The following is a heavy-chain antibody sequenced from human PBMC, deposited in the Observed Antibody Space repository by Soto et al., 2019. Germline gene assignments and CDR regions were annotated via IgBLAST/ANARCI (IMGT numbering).Heavy chain of an antibody. CDR1: VYILRAWA. CDR3: ARDLSWGSNWYYYMEV. J-gene: IGHJ6*03. CDR2: ISSSSSVI. V-gene: IGHV3-48*01. Sequence: GXSLGLASPTPVYILRAWAINWVHQEPGKGLEWVSYISSSSSVIAYEDSVKGRFTVSRENARTSLYLKMNSLRAEHPAVYYCARDLSWGSNWYYYMEVWGKGTQVTVYS. D-gene: IGHD7-27*01.